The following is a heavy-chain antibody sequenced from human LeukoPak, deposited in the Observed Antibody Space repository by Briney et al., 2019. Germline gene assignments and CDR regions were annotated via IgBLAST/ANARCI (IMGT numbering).Heavy chain of an antibody. D-gene: IGHD3-22*01. CDR3: ARGLWDSSGYYYWSDP. CDR2: IYYSGST. V-gene: IGHV4-30-4*01. Sequence: PSETLSLTCTVSGGSISSGDYYWSWIRQPPGKGLEWIGYIYYSGSTYYNPSLKSRVTISVDTSKNQFSLKLSSVTAADTAVYYCARGLWDSSGYYYWSDPWGQGTLVTVSS. J-gene: IGHJ5*02. CDR1: GGSISSGDYY.